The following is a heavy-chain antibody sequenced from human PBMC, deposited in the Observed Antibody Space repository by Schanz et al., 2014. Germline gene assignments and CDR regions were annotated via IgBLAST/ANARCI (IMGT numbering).Heavy chain of an antibody. CDR3: ARAGCPEDVFDL. D-gene: IGHD6-19*01. CDR2: IIPIHGIV. J-gene: IGHJ3*01. Sequence: QVQLVQSGAEVKKPGSSMKVSCKASGGTFSTYPINWLRQAPGQGLEWMGRIIPIHGIVNYAQRFQDRVRITADKSTSTAYMELSSLRSDDTAVYYCARAGCPEDVFDLWGQGTILTVSS. CDR1: GGTFSTYP. V-gene: IGHV1-69*02.